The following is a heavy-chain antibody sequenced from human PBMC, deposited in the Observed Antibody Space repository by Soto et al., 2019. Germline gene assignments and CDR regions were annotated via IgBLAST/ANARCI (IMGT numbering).Heavy chain of an antibody. Sequence: AXVKVSCKASGYTFTSYYMHWVRQAPGQCLESMGIINPSGGSTSYAQKFQGRVTMTRDTSTSTVYMELSSLRSEDTAVYYCARDQRKFYDFWSGYYYDAFDIWGQGTMVTVSS. CDR3: ARDQRKFYDFWSGYYYDAFDI. V-gene: IGHV1-46*01. CDR1: GYTFTSYY. CDR2: INPSGGST. J-gene: IGHJ3*02. D-gene: IGHD3-3*01.